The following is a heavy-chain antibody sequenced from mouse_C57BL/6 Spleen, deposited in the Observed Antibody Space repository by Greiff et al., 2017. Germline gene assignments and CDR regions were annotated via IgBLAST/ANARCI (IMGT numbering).Heavy chain of an antibody. CDR3: ARCPYDYDQGAFFDY. CDR2: INPSSGYT. V-gene: IGHV1-7*01. J-gene: IGHJ2*01. CDR1: GYTFTSYW. Sequence: VQLQQSGAELAKPGASVKLSCKASGYTFTSYWMHWVKQRPGQGLEWIGYINPSSGYTKYNQKFKDKATLTADKSSSTAYMQLSSLTYEDSTVYYCARCPYDYDQGAFFDYWGQGTTRTVSS. D-gene: IGHD2-4*01.